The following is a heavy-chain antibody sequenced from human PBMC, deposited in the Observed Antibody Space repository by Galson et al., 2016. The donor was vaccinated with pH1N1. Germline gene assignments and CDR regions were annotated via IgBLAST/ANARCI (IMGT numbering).Heavy chain of an antibody. CDR1: GFTFSNAW. CDR3: ATGGNFYNY. V-gene: IGHV3-15*01. J-gene: IGHJ3*01. CDR2: IKSNGDGGTA. Sequence: SLRLSCAGSGFTFSNAWMTWVRQAPGKGLEWVGRIKSNGDGGTADYAAPVRGRFTISRDDSKNTVFLQMNSLEIADTAVYYCATGGNFYNYWGQGTMVTVSS. D-gene: IGHD5-24*01.